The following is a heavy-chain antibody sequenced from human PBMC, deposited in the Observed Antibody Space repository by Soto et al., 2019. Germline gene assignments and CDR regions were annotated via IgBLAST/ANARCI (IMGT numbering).Heavy chain of an antibody. Sequence: PGESLKISCKGSGYSFTSYWIGWVRQMPGKGLEWMGIIYPGDSDTRYSPSFQGQVTISADKSISTAYLQWSSLKASDTAMYYCARQGGAAAGTDLHKYYYYGMDVWGQGTTVTVSS. D-gene: IGHD6-13*01. V-gene: IGHV5-51*01. CDR3: ARQGGAAAGTDLHKYYYYGMDV. CDR1: GYSFTSYW. CDR2: IYPGDSDT. J-gene: IGHJ6*02.